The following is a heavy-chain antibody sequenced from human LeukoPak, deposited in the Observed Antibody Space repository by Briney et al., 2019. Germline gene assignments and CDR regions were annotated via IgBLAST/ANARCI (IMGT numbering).Heavy chain of an antibody. CDR2: ISSSSSYI. Sequence: GGSLRLSCAASGFTFSSYWMSWVRQAPGKGLEWVSSISSSSSYIYYADSVKGRFTISRDNAKNSLYLQMNSLRAEDTAVYYCARDGSTYYDILTGYTPYYFDYWGQGTLVTVSS. V-gene: IGHV3-21*01. CDR1: GFTFSSYW. CDR3: ARDGSTYYDILTGYTPYYFDY. D-gene: IGHD3-9*01. J-gene: IGHJ4*02.